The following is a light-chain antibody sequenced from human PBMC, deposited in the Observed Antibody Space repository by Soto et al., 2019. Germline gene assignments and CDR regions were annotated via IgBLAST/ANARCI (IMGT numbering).Light chain of an antibody. CDR3: SSYTSSSTLYV. V-gene: IGLV2-14*01. Sequence: VLTQPASVSGSPRQSITISCTGASSDVGGYTYVSWCQQHPGKAPKLMIYEVNNRPSGVSNRFSGSKSGNTASLTISGLQAEDEADYYCSSYTSSSTLYVFGTGTKVTVL. CDR1: SSDVGGYTY. CDR2: EVN. J-gene: IGLJ1*01.